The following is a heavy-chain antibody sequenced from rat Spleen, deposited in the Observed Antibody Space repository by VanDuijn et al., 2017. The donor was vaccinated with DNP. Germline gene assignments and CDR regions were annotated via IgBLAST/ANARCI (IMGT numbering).Heavy chain of an antibody. D-gene: IGHD1-12*01. J-gene: IGHJ4*01. CDR2: ISTGDGST. V-gene: IGHV5-27*01. CDR1: GFTFSNYY. Sequence: EVQLVESGGGLVQPGRSLKLSCAASGFTFSNYYMAWVRQAPTKGLEWVAYISTGDGSTSYRDSVKGRFTISRDNAQSTLYLQMDSLRSEDTATYYCARHRTIMPYYYAMDAWGQGASVTVSS. CDR3: ARHRTIMPYYYAMDA.